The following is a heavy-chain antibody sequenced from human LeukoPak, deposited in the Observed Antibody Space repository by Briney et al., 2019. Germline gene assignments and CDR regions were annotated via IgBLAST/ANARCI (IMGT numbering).Heavy chain of an antibody. Sequence: GGSLRLSCAASGFTFSAYWMTWVRQAPGKGLEWVANINEGGNSKYYVDSVRGRFTISRDKTKDLLHLQMSSLRAEDTAVYYCARDLSQYGWFGELYYWGQGTLVTVSS. CDR1: GFTFSAYW. CDR3: ARDLSQYGWFGELYY. J-gene: IGHJ4*02. CDR2: INEGGNSK. D-gene: IGHD3-10*01. V-gene: IGHV3-7*01.